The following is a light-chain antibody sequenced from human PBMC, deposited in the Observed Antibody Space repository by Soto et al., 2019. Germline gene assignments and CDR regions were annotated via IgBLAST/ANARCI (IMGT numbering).Light chain of an antibody. V-gene: IGKV3-20*01. J-gene: IGKJ1*01. CDR2: DAS. CDR1: QTVRNNY. Sequence: EFVLTQSPGTQALSPGERATLSYRASQTVRNNYLAWYQQKPGQATRLLIYDASSRANGIPDRFSGGGSGTDFTLTISRLEPEDFAVYYCQQYGSSPTWTFGQGTKVDIK. CDR3: QQYGSSPTWT.